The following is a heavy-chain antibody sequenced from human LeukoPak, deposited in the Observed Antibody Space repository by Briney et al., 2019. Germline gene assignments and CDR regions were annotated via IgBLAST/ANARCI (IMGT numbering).Heavy chain of an antibody. J-gene: IGHJ4*02. Sequence: GGSLRLSCAASGFTFSSYWMSWVRQAPGKGLEWVANIKQDGSEKYYVDSVKGRFTISRDNAKNSLYLQMNSLRAEDTAVYYCAKEMSSSNIDHCGQGTLVTVSS. CDR3: AKEMSSSNIDH. CDR2: IKQDGSEK. D-gene: IGHD2-2*01. CDR1: GFTFSSYW. V-gene: IGHV3-7*01.